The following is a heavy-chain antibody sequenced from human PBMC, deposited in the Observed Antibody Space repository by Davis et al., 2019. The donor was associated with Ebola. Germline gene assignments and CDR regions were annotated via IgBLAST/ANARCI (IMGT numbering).Heavy chain of an antibody. Sequence: SLKISCAASGIFFDDLATHWARQAPGTGLEWVSGISWNSGRIGYAESVKGRFTISRDNAKNSLYLQMNSLRAEDTALYYCATSGSYWVDYWGQVTLVTVSS. V-gene: IGHV3-9*01. CDR3: ATSGSYWVDY. D-gene: IGHD1-26*01. CDR2: ISWNSGRI. CDR1: GIFFDDLA. J-gene: IGHJ4*02.